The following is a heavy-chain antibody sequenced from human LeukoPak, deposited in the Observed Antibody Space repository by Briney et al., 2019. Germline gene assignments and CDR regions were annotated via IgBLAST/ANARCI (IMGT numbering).Heavy chain of an antibody. V-gene: IGHV7-4-1*02. Sequence: ASVKVSCKASGYTFTSYAMNWVRQAPGQGLEWMGWINTNTGNPTYAQGFTGRFVFSLDTSVSTAYLQISSVKAEDTAVYYCAREGTARLRYFDWLLRGQFDYWGQGTLVTVSS. D-gene: IGHD3-9*01. CDR1: GYTFTSYA. CDR3: AREGTARLRYFDWLLRGQFDY. J-gene: IGHJ4*02. CDR2: INTNTGNP.